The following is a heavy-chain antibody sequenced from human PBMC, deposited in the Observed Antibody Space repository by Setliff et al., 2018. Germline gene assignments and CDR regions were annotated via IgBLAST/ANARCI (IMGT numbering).Heavy chain of an antibody. V-gene: IGHV3-15*07. CDR3: ATGLGQYFDY. CDR1: VFIFNNAW. D-gene: IGHD3-9*01. Sequence: GGSLRLSCAASVFIFNNAWMNWVRQAPGKGLEWVGRIRTKTDGGTADYAAPVKGRFIISRDDSKNLVFLQMNSLKTEDTAVYYCATGLGQYFDYWGQGSLVTVSS. J-gene: IGHJ4*02. CDR2: IRTKTDGGTA.